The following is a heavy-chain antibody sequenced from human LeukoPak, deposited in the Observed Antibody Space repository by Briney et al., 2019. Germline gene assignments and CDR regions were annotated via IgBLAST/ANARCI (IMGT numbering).Heavy chain of an antibody. D-gene: IGHD3-9*01. J-gene: IGHJ6*03. V-gene: IGHV1-18*01. CDR2: ISAYNGNT. Sequence: EASVKVSCKASGYTFTSYGISWVRQAPGQGLEWMGWISAYNGNTNYAQKLQGRVTMTTDTSTSTAYMELRSLRSDDTAVYYCARDGATIYDILTGYPHYYYYYYYMDVWGKGTTVTVSS. CDR3: ARDGATIYDILTGYPHYYYYYYYMDV. CDR1: GYTFTSYG.